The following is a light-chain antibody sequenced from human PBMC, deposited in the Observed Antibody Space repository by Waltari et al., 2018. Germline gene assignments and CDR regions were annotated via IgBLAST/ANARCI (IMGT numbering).Light chain of an antibody. Sequence: QSALTQPASVSGSPGQSIPISCTGTSSDVGSYNLVSWYQQFPGKAPKLMIFEVSKRPSGVSNRFSGSKSGNTASLTISGLQTEDEADYYCCSYAGSLTPCVFGTGTRVTV. J-gene: IGLJ1*01. CDR1: SSDVGSYNL. CDR2: EVS. CDR3: CSYAGSLTPCV. V-gene: IGLV2-23*02.